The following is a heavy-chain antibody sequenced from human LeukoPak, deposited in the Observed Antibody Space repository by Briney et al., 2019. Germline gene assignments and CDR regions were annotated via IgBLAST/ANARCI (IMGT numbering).Heavy chain of an antibody. D-gene: IGHD6-19*01. CDR2: INPNSGGT. CDR3: ARGKGSWQQWLVQSWFDP. Sequence: ASVKVSCKASGYTFTGYYMHWVRQAPGQGLEWMGWINPNSGGTNYAQKFQGWVTMTRDTSISTAYMELSSLRSEDTAVYYCARGKGSWQQWLVQSWFDPWGQGTLVTVSS. CDR1: GYTFTGYY. V-gene: IGHV1-2*04. J-gene: IGHJ5*02.